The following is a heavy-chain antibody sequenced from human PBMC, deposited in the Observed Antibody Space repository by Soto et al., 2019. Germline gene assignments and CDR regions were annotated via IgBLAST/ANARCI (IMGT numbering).Heavy chain of an antibody. CDR3: ARTLPNRQLFDS. CDR2: INHSGST. J-gene: IGHJ4*02. D-gene: IGHD1-1*01. V-gene: IGHV4-34*01. CDR1: GGSFRSYY. Sequence: SGTLALACAFYGGSFRSYYWGWIRQPPGKGLEWIGEINHSGSTNYNPSLKSRVTISVDTSKNQFSLKLSSVTAADTAVYYCARTLPNRQLFDSWSQGTLVTVSS.